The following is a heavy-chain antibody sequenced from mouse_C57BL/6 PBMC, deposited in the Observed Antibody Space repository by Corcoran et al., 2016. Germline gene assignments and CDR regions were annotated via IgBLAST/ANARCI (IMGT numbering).Heavy chain of an antibody. CDR1: GYTFTTYG. V-gene: IGHV9-3*01. CDR3: ASPPVATVVATEYFDY. D-gene: IGHD1-1*01. CDR2: INTYSGVP. Sequence: QIQLVQSGPELKKPGETVKISCKASGYTFTTYGMSWVKQAPGKGLKWMGWINTYSGVPTYADDFKGRFAFSLETSASTAYLQINNLKNEDTATYFCASPPVATVVATEYFDYWGQGTTLTVSS. J-gene: IGHJ2*01.